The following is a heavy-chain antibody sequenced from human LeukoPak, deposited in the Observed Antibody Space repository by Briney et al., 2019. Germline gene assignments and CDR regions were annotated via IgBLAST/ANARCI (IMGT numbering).Heavy chain of an antibody. D-gene: IGHD5-18*01. CDR3: ARGYTAMVSCYFDY. CDR1: GGSISSYY. J-gene: IGHJ4*02. CDR2: IYYSGST. Sequence: PSETLSLTCTVSGGSISSYYWSWIRQPPGKGLEWIGYIYYSGSTNYNPSLKSRVTISVDTSKNQFSLKLSSVTAADTAVYYCARGYTAMVSCYFDYWGQGTLVTVSS. V-gene: IGHV4-59*12.